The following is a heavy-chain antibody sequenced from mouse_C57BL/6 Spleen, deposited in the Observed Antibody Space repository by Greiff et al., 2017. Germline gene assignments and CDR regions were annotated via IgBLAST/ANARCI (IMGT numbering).Heavy chain of an antibody. V-gene: IGHV1-74*01. J-gene: IGHJ3*01. CDR2: IHPSDSDT. D-gene: IGHD2-2*01. Sequence: QVQLQQPGAELVKPGASVKVSCKASGYTFTSYWMHWVKQRPGQGLEWIGRIHPSDSDTNYNQKFRGKATLTVDKSSSTAYMQLSSLTSEDSAVYYWSNLIYYGYELAYWGQGTLVTVSA. CDR1: GYTFTSYW. CDR3: SNLIYYGYELAY.